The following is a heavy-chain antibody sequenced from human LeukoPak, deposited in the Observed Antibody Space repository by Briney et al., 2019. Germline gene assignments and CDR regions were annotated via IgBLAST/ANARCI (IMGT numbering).Heavy chain of an antibody. V-gene: IGHV3-21*06. D-gene: IGHD3/OR15-3a*01. J-gene: IGHJ5*02. Sequence: GGSLRLSCAASGFTFNTYTMNWVRQAPGKGLEWVSAITGSTKYIPSNNYYADAVQGRFTISRDDDKNLVYLQMNSLRAEDTAVYYCARLHGHGLDPWGQGTLVTVSS. CDR3: ARLHGHGLDP. CDR2: ITGSTKYI. CDR1: GFTFNTYT.